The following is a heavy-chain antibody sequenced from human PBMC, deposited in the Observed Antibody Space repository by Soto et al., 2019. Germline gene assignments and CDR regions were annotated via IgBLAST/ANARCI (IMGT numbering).Heavy chain of an antibody. J-gene: IGHJ6*02. D-gene: IGHD3-16*01. CDR1: GYTFTRSG. CDR2: INGYNGNT. Sequence: QVQLVQSGAEVKKPGASVKVSCKASGYTFTRSGISWVRQAPGQGLEWMGWINGYNGNTNYAQKFQGRITMTTDTPTSTAYMELRSLRSDDTAVYYCARMGDVPYYYYGMDVWGQGTTVMVSS. V-gene: IGHV1-18*01. CDR3: ARMGDVPYYYYGMDV.